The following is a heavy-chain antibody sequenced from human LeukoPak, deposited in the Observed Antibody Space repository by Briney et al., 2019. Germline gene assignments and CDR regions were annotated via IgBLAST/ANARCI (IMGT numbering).Heavy chain of an antibody. CDR1: GHSIINSFY. D-gene: IGHD3-22*01. CDR2: IYHSGAT. Sequence: SETLSLTCTVSGHSIINSFYWGWIRQPPGKGLEWIGSIYHSGATYYNPSLKSRVTISLDTSKNQFSLKLDSVTAADTAVYYCARAVDSSAFSAFQHWGQGTLVTVSS. V-gene: IGHV4-38-2*02. J-gene: IGHJ1*01. CDR3: ARAVDSSAFSAFQH.